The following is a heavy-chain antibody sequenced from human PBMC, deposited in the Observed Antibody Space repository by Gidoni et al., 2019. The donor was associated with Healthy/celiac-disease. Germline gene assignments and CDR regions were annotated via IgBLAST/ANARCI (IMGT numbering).Heavy chain of an antibody. J-gene: IGHJ4*02. CDR1: GGSISSSSYY. D-gene: IGHD3-3*01. CDR3: ARHKYYDFWSGPLPHYFDY. Sequence: QLQLQESGPGLVKPSETLSLTCTVSGGSISSSSYYWGWLRQPPGKGLGWIGSIYYSGSTYYNPSLKSRVTISVDTSKNQFSLKLSSVTAADTAVYYCARHKYYDFWSGPLPHYFDYWGQGTLVTVSS. V-gene: IGHV4-39*01. CDR2: IYYSGST.